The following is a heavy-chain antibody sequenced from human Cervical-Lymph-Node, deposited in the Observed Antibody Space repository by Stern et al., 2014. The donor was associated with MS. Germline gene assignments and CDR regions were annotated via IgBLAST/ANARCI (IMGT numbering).Heavy chain of an antibody. CDR2: ITPVFGTT. Sequence: VQLVESGAEVKKPGSSVKVSCKASGDTFSSYAINWGRQVPGQGLEWMGVITPVFGTTNYAQKFQGRVTITADKSTTTDYMELMTLSSEDTAVYYCARGGGLVGYFDYWGQGTLVSVSS. D-gene: IGHD1-26*01. CDR1: GDTFSSYA. V-gene: IGHV1-69*06. CDR3: ARGGGLVGYFDY. J-gene: IGHJ4*02.